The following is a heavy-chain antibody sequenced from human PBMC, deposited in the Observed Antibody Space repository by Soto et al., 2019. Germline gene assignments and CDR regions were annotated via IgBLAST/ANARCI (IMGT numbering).Heavy chain of an antibody. J-gene: IGHJ4*02. CDR1: GFSLSTNAMR. D-gene: IGHD6-19*01. CDR2: IAGDDDK. Sequence: SGPTLVNPTQTLTLTCTFSGFSLSTNAMRVSWIRQPPGKALEWLARIAGDDDKFYRTSLKTRLTISRDTSKNQVVLTMTNMDPADTATYYCARHKSPASGWYYFDSWGQGTLVTVSS. V-gene: IGHV2-70*04. CDR3: ARHKSPASGWYYFDS.